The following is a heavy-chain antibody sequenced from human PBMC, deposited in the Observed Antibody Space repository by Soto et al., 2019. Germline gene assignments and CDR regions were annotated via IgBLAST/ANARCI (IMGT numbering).Heavy chain of an antibody. V-gene: IGHV4-34*01. CDR1: GGSFSGYY. D-gene: IGHD5-12*01. CDR2: INHSGST. CDR3: ARGRGLRRRDFDY. Sequence: QVQLQQWGAGLLKPSETLSLTCAVYGGSFSGYYWSWIRQPPGKGLEWIGEINHSGSTNYNPSLQSRVTISVDTSKNQFSLKLSSVTAADTAVYYCARGRGLRRRDFDYWGQGTLVTVSS. J-gene: IGHJ4*02.